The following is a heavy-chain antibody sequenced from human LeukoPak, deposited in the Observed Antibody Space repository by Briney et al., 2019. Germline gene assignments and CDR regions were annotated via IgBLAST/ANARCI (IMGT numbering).Heavy chain of an antibody. V-gene: IGHV3-11*01. J-gene: IGHJ6*02. CDR3: ARGDYGSGSSSKGGYYYYGMDV. CDR2: ISSSGSTI. CDR1: GSTFSDYY. D-gene: IGHD3-10*01. Sequence: GGSLRLSCAASGSTFSDYYMSWIRQAPGKGLEWVSYISSSGSTIYYADSVEGRFTISRDNAKNSLYLQMNSLRAEDTAVYYCARGDYGSGSSSKGGYYYYGMDVWGQGTTVTVSS.